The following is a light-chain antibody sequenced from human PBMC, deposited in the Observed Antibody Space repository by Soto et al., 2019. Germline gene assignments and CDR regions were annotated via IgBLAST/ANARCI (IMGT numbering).Light chain of an antibody. J-gene: IGKJ1*01. CDR1: QSISSW. V-gene: IGKV1-5*01. CDR2: DAS. Sequence: DIQMTQSPATLSASVRDRVTIACRASQSISSWLAWYQQKPGKAPKLLIYDASRLESGVPSRFSGSGSGTDFTLTISSLQPDDFVAYYCQQYNSYSPSTFGQGTKVDIK. CDR3: QQYNSYSPST.